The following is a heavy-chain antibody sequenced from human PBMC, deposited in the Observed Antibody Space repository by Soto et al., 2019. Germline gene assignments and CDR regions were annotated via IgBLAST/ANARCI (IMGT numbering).Heavy chain of an antibody. Sequence: PSETLSRTSSVSGASISSYYWSWIRQPPGRGLEWLAYIYYSGSTSYNPSLKSRVSISLDTSMNQFSLKLSSVTAADTAVYYCARTYDDSGPNSGGYGFDIWGQGTMVT. CDR3: ARTYDDSGPNSGGYGFDI. D-gene: IGHD3-22*01. V-gene: IGHV4-59*01. CDR2: IYYSGST. J-gene: IGHJ3*02. CDR1: GASISSYY.